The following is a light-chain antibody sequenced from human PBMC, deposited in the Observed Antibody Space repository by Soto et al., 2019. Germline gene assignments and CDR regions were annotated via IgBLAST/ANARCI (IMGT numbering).Light chain of an antibody. CDR3: QQYGSSPLT. V-gene: IGKV3-20*01. CDR1: QSVSSSY. J-gene: IGKJ5*01. CDR2: GAS. Sequence: EIVLTQSPGTLSLSPGARATLSCRASQSVSSSYLAWYQQTTGQAPRLLIYGASSRATGIPDRVSGSGYGTDFTLTISRLEPEDFAVYYGQQYGSSPLTFGQGTRLEIK.